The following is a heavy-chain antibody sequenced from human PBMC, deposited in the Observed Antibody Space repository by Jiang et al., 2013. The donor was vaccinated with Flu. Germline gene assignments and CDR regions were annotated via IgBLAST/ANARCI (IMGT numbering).Heavy chain of an antibody. J-gene: IGHJ3*02. CDR1: GGSISSYY. CDR2: IYYSGST. D-gene: IGHD3-10*01. V-gene: IGHV4-59*01. CDR3: ARELLTVDAFDI. Sequence: GSGLVKPSETLSLTCTVSGGSISSYYWSWIRQPPGKGLEWIGYIYYSGSTNYNPSLKSRVTISVDTSKNQFSLKLSSVTAADTAVYCCARELLTVDAFDIWGQGTMVTVSS.